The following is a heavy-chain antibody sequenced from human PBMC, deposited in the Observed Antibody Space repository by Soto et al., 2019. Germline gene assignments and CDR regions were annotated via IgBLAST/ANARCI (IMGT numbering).Heavy chain of an antibody. Sequence: GGSLRLSCAASGFTFSSYAMHWVRQAPGKGLEWVAVISYDGSNKYYADSVKGRFTISRDNSKNTLYLQMNSLRAEDTAVYYCARDADYGDYPRGMDVWGQGTTVTVSS. J-gene: IGHJ6*02. CDR2: ISYDGSNK. D-gene: IGHD4-17*01. CDR1: GFTFSSYA. CDR3: ARDADYGDYPRGMDV. V-gene: IGHV3-30-3*01.